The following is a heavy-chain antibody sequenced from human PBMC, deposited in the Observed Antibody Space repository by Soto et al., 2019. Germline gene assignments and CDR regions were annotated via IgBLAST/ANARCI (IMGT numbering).Heavy chain of an antibody. D-gene: IGHD3-22*01. CDR1: GFTFSSYA. J-gene: IGHJ4*02. CDR2: ISYDGSNK. V-gene: IGHV3-30-3*01. CDR3: ARDLYDSSGLIHY. Sequence: QVQLVESGGGVVQPGRSLRLSCAASGFTFSSYAMHWVRQAPGKGLEWVAVISYDGSNKYYADSVKGRFTISRDNSKNMLYLQMNSLRAEDTAVYYCARDLYDSSGLIHYWGQGTLVTVSS.